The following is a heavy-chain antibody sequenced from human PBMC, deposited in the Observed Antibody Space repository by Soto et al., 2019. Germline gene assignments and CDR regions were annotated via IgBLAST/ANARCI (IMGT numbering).Heavy chain of an antibody. D-gene: IGHD5-18*01. V-gene: IGHV3-23*01. J-gene: IGHJ6*02. CDR1: GFTFSSYA. CDR2: ISGSSGSS. Sequence: GGSLRLSCAASGFTFSSYAMSWVRQAPGKGLEWVSAISGSSGSSYYADSVKGRFTISRDNSKNTLYLQMNSLRAEDTAIYYCAKDMAYSYALGYYYYGMNVRGQGTTVTVSS. CDR3: AKDMAYSYALGYYYYGMNV.